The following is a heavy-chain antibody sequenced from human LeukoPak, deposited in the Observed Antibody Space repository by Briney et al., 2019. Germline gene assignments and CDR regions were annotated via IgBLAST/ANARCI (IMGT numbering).Heavy chain of an antibody. J-gene: IGHJ4*02. V-gene: IGHV3-11*04. D-gene: IGHD3-22*01. CDR2: ISSSGSTI. CDR3: ALMAPSYYYDSSGYHDY. CDR1: GFTFSDYY. Sequence: GGSLRLSCAASGFTFSDYYMSWIRQAPGKGLEWVSYISSSGSTIYYADSVKGRFTISRDNAKNSLYLQMNSLRAEDTAVYYCALMAPSYYYDSSGYHDYWGQGTLVTVSS.